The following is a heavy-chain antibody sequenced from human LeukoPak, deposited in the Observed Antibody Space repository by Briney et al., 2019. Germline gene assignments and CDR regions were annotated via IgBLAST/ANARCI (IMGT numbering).Heavy chain of an antibody. V-gene: IGHV4-39*01. CDR2: IYYSGST. J-gene: IGHJ3*02. D-gene: IGHD3-22*01. CDR1: GGSISSSSYY. CDR3: ARPRITMIVEAFDI. Sequence: SETLSLTCTVSGGSISSSSYYWGWIRQPPGKGLEWIGSIYYSGSTYYNPSLKSRVTISVDTSKNQFSLKLSSVSAADTAVDYCARPRITMIVEAFDIWGQGTMVTVSS.